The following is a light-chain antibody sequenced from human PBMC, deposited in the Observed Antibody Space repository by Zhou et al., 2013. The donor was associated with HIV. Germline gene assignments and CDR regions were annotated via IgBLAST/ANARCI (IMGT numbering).Light chain of an antibody. CDR2: DAS. Sequence: DIQMTQSPSSLSASVGDRVTITCQASQDISNYLNWYQQKPGKAPKLLIYDASNLETGVPSRFSGSGSGTDFTFTISSLQPEDIATYNCQQSYTTPYTFGQGTKLEIK. J-gene: IGKJ2*01. CDR3: QQSYTTPYT. CDR1: QDISNY. V-gene: IGKV1-33*01.